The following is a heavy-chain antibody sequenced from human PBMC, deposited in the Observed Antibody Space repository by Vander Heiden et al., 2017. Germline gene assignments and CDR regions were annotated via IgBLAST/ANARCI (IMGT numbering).Heavy chain of an antibody. D-gene: IGHD1-7*01. CDR1: GFTFRDYA. V-gene: IGHV3-9*01. Sequence: EVQLVESGGGLVQPGRSLRLSCAASGFTFRDYAMHWVRQAPGKGLEWVSSISWNSGGIAYGDYVKGRFTISRDNAKNSLYLQMSSLRAEETALYYCAKDVKLGTMCSYYYYGMDVWGQGTTVTVSS. J-gene: IGHJ6*02. CDR2: ISWNSGGI. CDR3: AKDVKLGTMCSYYYYGMDV.